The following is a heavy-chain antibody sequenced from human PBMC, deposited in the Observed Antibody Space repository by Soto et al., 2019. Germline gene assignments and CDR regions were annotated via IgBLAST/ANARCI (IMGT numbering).Heavy chain of an antibody. CDR2: IKQDGSEK. V-gene: IGHV3-7*01. CDR1: GFTFSSYW. J-gene: IGHJ6*02. D-gene: IGHD5-18*01. Sequence: PGGSLRLSCAASGFTFSSYWMSWVRQAPGKGLELVANIKQDGSEKYYVDSVKGRFTISRDNAKNSLYLQMNSLRAEDTAVYYCAKDVSDSYDDYYYYYGMDVWGQGTTVTVSS. CDR3: AKDVSDSYDDYYYYYGMDV.